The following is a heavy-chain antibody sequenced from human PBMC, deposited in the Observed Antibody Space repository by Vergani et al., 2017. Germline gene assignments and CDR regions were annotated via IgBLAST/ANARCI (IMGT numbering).Heavy chain of an antibody. CDR1: ADSISSGSYY. CDR3: ARQRPGSGWSPGDFDD. CDR2: IYYSGLT. J-gene: IGHJ4*02. V-gene: IGHV4-39*01. D-gene: IGHD6-19*01. Sequence: QLQLQQSGPGLVKPSETLFLPFTVFADSISSGSYYWGWIRQPPGKSLEWIGSIYYSGLTYYNPSLKSRVAISVDTSKNQFSLKVTSVTAADTAVYFCARQRPGSGWSPGDFDDWGQGILVTVSS.